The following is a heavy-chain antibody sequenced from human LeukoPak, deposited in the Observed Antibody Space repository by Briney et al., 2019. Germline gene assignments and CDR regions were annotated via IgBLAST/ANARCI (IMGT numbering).Heavy chain of an antibody. V-gene: IGHV3-30*18. CDR2: ISYDGSNK. Sequence: PGGSLRLSCAASGFTFSNYDMHWVRQAPGKGLEWVAVISYDGSNKYYADSVKGRFTISRGNSKNTLYLQMNSLRADDTAVYYCAKVFLGDAFDIWGQGTMVTVSS. CDR1: GFTFSNYD. D-gene: IGHD2-21*01. CDR3: AKVFLGDAFDI. J-gene: IGHJ3*02.